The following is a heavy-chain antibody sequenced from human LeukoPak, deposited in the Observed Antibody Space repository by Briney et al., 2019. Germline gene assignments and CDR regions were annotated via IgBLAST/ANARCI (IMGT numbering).Heavy chain of an antibody. CDR2: IYYSGST. CDR1: GGSISSNIYY. CDR3: ARLSCTTASCSHRGFYYYGLDV. D-gene: IGHD2-2*01. V-gene: IGHV4-39*01. Sequence: PSETLSLSCSVSGGSISSNIYYWVWIRQPPGKGLEWIGSIYYSGSTYYSPSLESRVSIDVDTSKSQFSLRMTSVTAADTAIYYRARLSCTTASCSHRGFYYYGLDVWGQGTTVTVSS. J-gene: IGHJ6*02.